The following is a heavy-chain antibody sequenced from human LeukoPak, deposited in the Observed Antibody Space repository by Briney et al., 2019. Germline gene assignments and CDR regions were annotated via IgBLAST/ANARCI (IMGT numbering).Heavy chain of an antibody. V-gene: IGHV1-8*01. J-gene: IGHJ6*03. D-gene: IGHD1-26*01. Sequence: ASVNVSCKASGYTLSDYDINWVRQATGQGLEWMGWINPNSGNAGYAQKFQGRVTMTRNTSISTAYMELSSLRSEDTAVYYCARALAWGGSSYSYYYMDVWDKGTTVTLPS. CDR1: GYTLSDYD. CDR3: ARALAWGGSSYSYYYMDV. CDR2: INPNSGNA.